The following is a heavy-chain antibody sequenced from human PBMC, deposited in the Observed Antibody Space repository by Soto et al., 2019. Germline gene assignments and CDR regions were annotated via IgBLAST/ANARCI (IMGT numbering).Heavy chain of an antibody. CDR2: ISTHNGHT. D-gene: IGHD4-4*01. V-gene: IGHV1-18*01. Sequence: QIQLVQSGTEVKKPGASVKVSCKTSGYTFSNFLINWVRQAPGQGLEWMGWISTHNGHTTYAQNFQGRITMTTDTSTSTAYMELRSLRSDDTAVYFCARDVPTTTPQYFDYWGPGTLVTVSS. CDR3: ARDVPTTTPQYFDY. J-gene: IGHJ4*02. CDR1: GYTFSNFL.